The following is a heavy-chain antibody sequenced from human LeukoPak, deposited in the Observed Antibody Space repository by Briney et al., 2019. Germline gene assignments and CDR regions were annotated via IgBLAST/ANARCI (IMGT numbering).Heavy chain of an antibody. CDR2: IHTSGST. Sequence: SETLSLTCTVSGGSISSYYWSWIRQPAGKGLEWIGRIHTSGSTNYNPSLKSRVTMSVDTSNNQFFLKLSSVTAADTAVYYCARDSAGQPADAFDIWGQGTMVTVSS. CDR3: ARDSAGQPADAFDI. V-gene: IGHV4-4*07. D-gene: IGHD2-15*01. J-gene: IGHJ3*02. CDR1: GGSISSYY.